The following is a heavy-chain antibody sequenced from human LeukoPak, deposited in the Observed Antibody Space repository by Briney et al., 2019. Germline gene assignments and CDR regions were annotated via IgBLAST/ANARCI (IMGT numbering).Heavy chain of an antibody. CDR3: ARMVVVVAATTYSGHYGMDV. D-gene: IGHD2-15*01. Sequence: SETLSLTCAVYGGSFSGYYWSWIRQPPGKGLEWIGEINHSGSTNYNPPLKSRVTISVDTSKNQFSLKLSSVTAADTAVYYCARMVVVVAATTYSGHYGMDVWGQGTTVTVSS. CDR2: INHSGST. V-gene: IGHV4-34*01. J-gene: IGHJ6*02. CDR1: GGSFSGYY.